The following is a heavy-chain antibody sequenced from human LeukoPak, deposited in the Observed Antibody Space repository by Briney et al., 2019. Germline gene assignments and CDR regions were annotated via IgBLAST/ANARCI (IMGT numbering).Heavy chain of an antibody. CDR2: IIPIFGTA. V-gene: IGHV1-69*13. Sequence: SVKVSCKASGGTFSSYAISWVRQAPGQGLEWMGGIIPIFGTANYAQKFQGRVTITADESTSTAYTELSSLRSEDTAVYYCAREVAGAPEYYFDYWGQGTLVTVSS. D-gene: IGHD4/OR15-4a*01. J-gene: IGHJ4*02. CDR3: AREVAGAPEYYFDY. CDR1: GGTFSSYA.